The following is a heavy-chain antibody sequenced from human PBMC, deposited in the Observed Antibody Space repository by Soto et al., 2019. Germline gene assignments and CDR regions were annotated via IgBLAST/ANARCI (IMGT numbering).Heavy chain of an antibody. D-gene: IGHD3-9*01. J-gene: IGHJ6*02. CDR3: AKSRDATNTLTGFYRLSGADV. Sequence: GGSLRLSCVASGFTFSSYGMHWIRQAPGKGPEWVAVISYDGSNNFYADSMKGRFTISRDNSMNTLYLQVDSLRPEDTAIYYCAKSRDATNTLTGFYRLSGADVWGQGTRVTVSS. CDR2: ISYDGSNN. CDR1: GFTFSSYG. V-gene: IGHV3-30*18.